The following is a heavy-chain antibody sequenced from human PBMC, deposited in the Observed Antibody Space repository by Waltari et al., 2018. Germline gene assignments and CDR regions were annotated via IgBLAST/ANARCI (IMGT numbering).Heavy chain of an antibody. CDR1: GFALRGSS. CDR3: ARDPRLRSSRPDVLDI. D-gene: IGHD2-2*01. J-gene: IGHJ3*02. Sequence: EVQLVVSGGGLVKPGGSLRLSGAASGFALRGSSLNWVRRAPGKGLEWLAFISSTGNYVYYADSVKGRFTISRDNAKNSIFLQMSSLSADDTAEYYCARDPRLRSSRPDVLDIWGLGTMVIVSS. CDR2: ISSTGNYV. V-gene: IGHV3-21*01.